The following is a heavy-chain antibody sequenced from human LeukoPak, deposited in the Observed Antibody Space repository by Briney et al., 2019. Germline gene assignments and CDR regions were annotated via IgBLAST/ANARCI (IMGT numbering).Heavy chain of an antibody. D-gene: IGHD3-10*01. J-gene: IGHJ4*02. CDR1: GFTFSSYS. CDR3: ARHGGGAVGSGSCDY. V-gene: IGHV3-21*01. Sequence: GGSLRLSCAASGFTFSSYSMNWVRQAPGKRLEWVSSISSSSSYIYYADSVKGRFTISRDNAKNSLYLQMNSLRAEDAAVYYCARHGGGAVGSGSCDYWGQGTLVTVSS. CDR2: ISSSSSYI.